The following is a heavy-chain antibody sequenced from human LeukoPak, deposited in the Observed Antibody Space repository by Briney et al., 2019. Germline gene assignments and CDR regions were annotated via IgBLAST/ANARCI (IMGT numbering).Heavy chain of an antibody. CDR2: ISSSSSYI. V-gene: IGHV3-21*01. D-gene: IGHD2-2*01. CDR3: ARRVGYCSSTSCYDDY. Sequence: GGSLRLSCAASGFTFSSYSMNWVRQAPGKGLEWVSSISSSSSYIYYADSVKGRFTISRDNAKNSLYLQMNSLRAEDTAVYYCARRVGYCSSTSCYDDYWAREPWSPSPQ. CDR1: GFTFSSYS. J-gene: IGHJ4*02.